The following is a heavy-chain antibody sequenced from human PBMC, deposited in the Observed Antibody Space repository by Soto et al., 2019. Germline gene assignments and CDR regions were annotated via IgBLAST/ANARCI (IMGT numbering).Heavy chain of an antibody. D-gene: IGHD5-18*01. CDR2: IYYSGST. Sequence: SETLSLTCTVSGGSISSYYWSWIRQPPGKGLEWIGYIYYSGSTNYNPSLKSRVTISVDTSKNQFSLKLSSVTAADTAVYYCARGVGYGRRGLIDYWGQGTLVTVSS. J-gene: IGHJ4*02. CDR3: ARGVGYGRRGLIDY. V-gene: IGHV4-59*01. CDR1: GGSISSYY.